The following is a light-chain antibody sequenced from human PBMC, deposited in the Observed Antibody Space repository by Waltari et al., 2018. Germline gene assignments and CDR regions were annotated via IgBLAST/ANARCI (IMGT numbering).Light chain of an antibody. CDR3: CSYAGSSTWV. CDR2: EVT. J-gene: IGLJ3*02. CDR1: VGSYNV. Sequence: QSALTQPASVSGSPGQSITISCTDVGSYNVVSWYQQYPGKAPKIMIYEVTKRPSGVSTRFSGSKSGNTASLTISGLQGEDEADYYCCSYAGSSTWVFGGGTKVTVL. V-gene: IGLV2-23*02.